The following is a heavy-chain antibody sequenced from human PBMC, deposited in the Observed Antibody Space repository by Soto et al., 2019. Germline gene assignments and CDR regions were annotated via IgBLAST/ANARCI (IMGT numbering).Heavy chain of an antibody. Sequence: SETLCLTCSVYGGSFSTYDWSWIRQPPGKGLEWIGEINHGGTTNYNPSLKSRVTISLDTSKNQLSLKLTSVTAADTAVYYCARGGRYCSGTSCYAFDPWGQGTLVTVSS. D-gene: IGHD2-2*01. CDR1: GGSFSTYD. J-gene: IGHJ5*02. CDR3: ARGGRYCSGTSCYAFDP. CDR2: INHGGTT. V-gene: IGHV4-34*01.